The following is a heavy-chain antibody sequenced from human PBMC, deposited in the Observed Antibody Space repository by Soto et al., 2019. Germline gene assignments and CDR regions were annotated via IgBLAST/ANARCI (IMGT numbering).Heavy chain of an antibody. Sequence: QVQLQESGPGLVKPSQTLSLTCTVSGDSISSGINYWSWIRQHPGKGLEWMAYIFYSGGTYYNPSLKSRVTISVDTSKNQFSLNLSSVTAADTAVYYCARASWSFYYFVYWGQGTLVTVSS. CDR3: ARASWSFYYFVY. CDR1: GDSISSGINY. D-gene: IGHD3-10*01. J-gene: IGHJ4*02. CDR2: IFYSGGT. V-gene: IGHV4-31*03.